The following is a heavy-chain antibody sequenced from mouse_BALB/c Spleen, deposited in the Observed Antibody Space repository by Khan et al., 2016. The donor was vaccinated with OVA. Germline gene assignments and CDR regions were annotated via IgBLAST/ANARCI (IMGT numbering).Heavy chain of an antibody. CDR3: ASDTTATPY. J-gene: IGHJ3*01. V-gene: IGHV2-9*02. D-gene: IGHD1-2*01. CDR2: IWAGGST. CDR1: GFSLTSYG. Sequence: QVQLKQSGPGLVAPSQSLSITCTVSGFSLTSYGVHWVRQPPGKGLEWLGIIWAGGSTNYNSALMSRLSISKDNSKSQVFLKMHSLQTDGTAMCYCASDTTATPYWGQGTLVTVSA.